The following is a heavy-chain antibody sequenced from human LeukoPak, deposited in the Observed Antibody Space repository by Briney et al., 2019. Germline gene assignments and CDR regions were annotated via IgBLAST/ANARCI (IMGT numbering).Heavy chain of an antibody. J-gene: IGHJ4*02. Sequence: GSLRLSCAASGFPFSSYAMHWVRPAPGKGLEWVAVISYDGSNKYYADSVKGRFTISRDNSKNTLYLQMNSLRAEDTAVYYCARAGYSSSFIDYWGQGTLVTVSS. CDR1: GFPFSSYA. CDR2: ISYDGSNK. D-gene: IGHD6-6*01. CDR3: ARAGYSSSFIDY. V-gene: IGHV3-30-3*01.